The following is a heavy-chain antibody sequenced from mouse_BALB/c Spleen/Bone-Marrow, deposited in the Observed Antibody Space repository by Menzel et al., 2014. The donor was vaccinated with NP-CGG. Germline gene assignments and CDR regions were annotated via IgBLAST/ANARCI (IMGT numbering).Heavy chain of an antibody. J-gene: IGHJ3*01. Sequence: DVHLVESGGGLVQPGGSLKLSCAASGSTFSNYGMSWVRQTPDKRLEMIATVNVNGDRTYHPDSVKGRFTISRDNAKNTLSLQMSSLKSEDTAMYYCARGYDYSSWFAYWGQGTMVTVSA. CDR1: GSTFSNYG. CDR3: ARGYDYSSWFAY. V-gene: IGHV5-6-3*01. D-gene: IGHD2-4*01. CDR2: VNVNGDRT.